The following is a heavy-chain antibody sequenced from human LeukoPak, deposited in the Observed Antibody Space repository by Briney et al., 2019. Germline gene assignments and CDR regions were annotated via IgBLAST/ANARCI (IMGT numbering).Heavy chain of an antibody. Sequence: PGGSLRLSCAASGFTFDDYAMHWVRQAPGKGLEWVSGISWNSGSIGYADSVKGRFTISRDNAKNSLYLQMNSLRAEDTALYYCAKVGDYYGYFDYWGQGTLVTVSS. CDR3: AKVGDYYGYFDY. CDR1: GFTFDDYA. D-gene: IGHD3-10*01. J-gene: IGHJ4*02. V-gene: IGHV3-9*01. CDR2: ISWNSGSI.